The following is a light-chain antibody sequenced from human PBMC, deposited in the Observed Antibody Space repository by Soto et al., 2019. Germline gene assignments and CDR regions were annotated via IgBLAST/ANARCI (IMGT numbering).Light chain of an antibody. CDR1: QRVFHSPHNKDF. CDR2: WAS. Sequence: DIVMTQSPDSLAVSMGERATINCKSSQRVFHSPHNKDFLGWYQQKPGQPPKLLIYWASTRKSGVPDRFSGSGSVTAFNITFPSLQAEDVAVYYCQQYYSTTVTFDAGTKVEIK. J-gene: IGKJ4*01. V-gene: IGKV4-1*01. CDR3: QQYYSTTVT.